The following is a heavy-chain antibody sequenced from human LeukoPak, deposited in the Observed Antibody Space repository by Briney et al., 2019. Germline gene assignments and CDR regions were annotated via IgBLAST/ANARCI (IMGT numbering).Heavy chain of an antibody. J-gene: IGHJ5*02. CDR3: ARGYVGATEYWFDP. D-gene: IGHD1-26*01. CDR2: IIPILGIA. V-gene: IGHV1-69*02. CDR1: GGTFSSYT. Sequence: GSSVKVSCKASGGTFSSYTIGWVRQAPGQGLEWMGRIIPILGIANYAQKFQGRVTITADKSTSTAYMELSSLRSEDTAVYYCARGYVGATEYWFDPWGQGTLVTVSS.